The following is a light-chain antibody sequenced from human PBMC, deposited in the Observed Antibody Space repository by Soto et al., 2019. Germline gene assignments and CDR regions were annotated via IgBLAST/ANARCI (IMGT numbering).Light chain of an antibody. V-gene: IGLV2-8*01. CDR2: EVS. Sequence: QSVLTQPPSASGSPGQSVTISCTGTSSDVGAYNYVSWYQHRPGKAPQLMIYEVSKRPLGVPDRFFGSKSGNTASLTVSGLQAEDEADYYCSSYGGTNNVVVFGGGTKVTVL. CDR1: SSDVGAYNY. CDR3: SSYGGTNNVVV. J-gene: IGLJ2*01.